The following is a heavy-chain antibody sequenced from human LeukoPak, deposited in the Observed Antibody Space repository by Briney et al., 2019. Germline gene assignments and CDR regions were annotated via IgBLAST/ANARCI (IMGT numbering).Heavy chain of an antibody. D-gene: IGHD6-19*01. CDR1: GFTFSNYA. CDR2: ISGSDGRT. Sequence: GGSLRLSCVASGFTFSNYAMTWVRQAPGKGLEWVSVISGSDGRTFYADSVKGRFTISRDNSKNTLYLQMNSLRAEDTAVYYCAIGYSSGWYHGDWGQGSLVTVSS. V-gene: IGHV3-23*01. J-gene: IGHJ4*02. CDR3: AIGYSSGWYHGD.